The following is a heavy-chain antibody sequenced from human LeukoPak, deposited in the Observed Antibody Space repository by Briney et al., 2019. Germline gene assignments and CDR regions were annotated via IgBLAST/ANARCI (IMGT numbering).Heavy chain of an antibody. Sequence: SETLSLTCAVYGGSFSGYYWSWIRQPPGKGLEWIGEINHSGSTNYNPSLKSRVTISVDTSMNQFSLKLSSVTAADTAVYYCARMIGYSSRYYYYGMDVWGQGTTVTVSS. CDR3: ARMIGYSSRYYYYGMDV. D-gene: IGHD6-13*01. J-gene: IGHJ6*02. CDR2: INHSGST. CDR1: GGSFSGYY. V-gene: IGHV4-34*01.